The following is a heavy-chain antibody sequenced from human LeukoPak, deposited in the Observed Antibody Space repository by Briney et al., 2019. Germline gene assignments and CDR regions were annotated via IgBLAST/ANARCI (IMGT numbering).Heavy chain of an antibody. D-gene: IGHD3/OR15-3a*01. Sequence: GGSLRLSCAASGFPFSNYAMSWVRQAPGKGLEWVSALSDSGGSTYYADSVKGRFTISRDNSKNALYLQMNSLRAADTAVYYCAREWTGFDYWGQGTLVTVSS. CDR3: AREWTGFDY. V-gene: IGHV3-23*01. J-gene: IGHJ4*02. CDR2: LSDSGGST. CDR1: GFPFSNYA.